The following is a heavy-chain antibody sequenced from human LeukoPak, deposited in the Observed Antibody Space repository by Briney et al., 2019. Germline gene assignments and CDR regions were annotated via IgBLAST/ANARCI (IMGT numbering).Heavy chain of an antibody. Sequence: PSETLSLTCTVSGGSISSYYWSWIRQPPGKGLEWIGYIYYSGSTNYNPSLKSRVTISVDTSKNQFSLKLSSVTAADTAVYYCARRVSSGWSYYYYYGMDVWGQGATVTVSS. D-gene: IGHD6-19*01. V-gene: IGHV4-59*01. CDR1: GGSISSYY. CDR3: ARRVSSGWSYYYYYGMDV. CDR2: IYYSGST. J-gene: IGHJ6*02.